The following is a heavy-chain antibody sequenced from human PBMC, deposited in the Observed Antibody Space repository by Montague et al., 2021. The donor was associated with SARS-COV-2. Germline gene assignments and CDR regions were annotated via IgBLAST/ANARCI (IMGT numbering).Heavy chain of an antibody. J-gene: IGHJ5*02. CDR1: GGSINSDY. V-gene: IGHV4-59*01. CDR3: AREDRWNWFDP. Sequence: SETRSLTCTVSGGSINSDYWSWIRQPPGKGLEWIGYIYYRGSTNYNPSLKSRVTISVDTSKNQFSLKLSSVTAADTAVYYCAREDRWNWFDPWGQGTLVIVSS. CDR2: IYYRGST. D-gene: IGHD5-24*01.